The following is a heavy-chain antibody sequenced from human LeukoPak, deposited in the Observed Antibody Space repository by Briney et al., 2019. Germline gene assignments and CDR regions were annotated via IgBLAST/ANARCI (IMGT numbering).Heavy chain of an antibody. J-gene: IGHJ1*01. CDR3: TRGGPVAGTHKYFQH. V-gene: IGHV1-8*02. D-gene: IGHD6-19*01. Sequence: ASVKVSCKASGYTFTSYGISWVRQAPGQGLEWMGWMNPNNGNTDYAQKFQGRVTLTRNTSISTAYMELSSLRSEDTAVYYCTRGGPVAGTHKYFQHRGQGTLVTVSS. CDR1: GYTFTSYG. CDR2: MNPNNGNT.